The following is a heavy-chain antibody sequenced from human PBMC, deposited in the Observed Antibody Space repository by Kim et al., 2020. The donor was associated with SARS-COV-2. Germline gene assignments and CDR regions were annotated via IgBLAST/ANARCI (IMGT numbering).Heavy chain of an antibody. CDR1: GGSISSSNW. D-gene: IGHD6-13*01. J-gene: IGHJ6*02. Sequence: LRRTLSLTCAVSGGSISSSNWWSWVRQPPGKGLEWIGEIYHSGSTNYNPSLKSRVTISVDKSKNQFSLKLSSVTAADTAVYYCARVGGGIAAAIYYYYYYGMDVWGQGTTVTVSS. CDR3: ARVGGGIAAAIYYYYYYGMDV. CDR2: IYHSGST. V-gene: IGHV4-4*02.